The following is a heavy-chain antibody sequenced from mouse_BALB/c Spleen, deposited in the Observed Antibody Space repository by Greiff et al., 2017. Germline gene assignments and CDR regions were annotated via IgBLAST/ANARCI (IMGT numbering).Heavy chain of an antibody. D-gene: IGHD2-3*01. V-gene: IGHV1-87*01. CDR3: ARPYDGYPYYFDY. CDR1: GYTFTSYW. J-gene: IGHJ2*01. Sequence: QVQLKESGAELARPGASVKLSCKASGYTFTSYWMQWVKQRPGQGLEWIGAIYPGDGDTRYTQKFKGKATLTADKSSSTAYMQLSSLASEDSAVYYCARPYDGYPYYFDYWGQGTTLTVSS. CDR2: IYPGDGDT.